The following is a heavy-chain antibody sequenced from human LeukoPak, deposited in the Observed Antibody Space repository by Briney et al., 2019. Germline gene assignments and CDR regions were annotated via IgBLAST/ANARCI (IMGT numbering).Heavy chain of an antibody. J-gene: IGHJ6*02. CDR2: ISGSTTYI. CDR3: VRYRDYSYGLDV. D-gene: IGHD1-26*01. CDR1: GFTFSSLG. Sequence: GGSLRLSCAASGFTFSSLGMNWVRQAPGKGLEWVSSISGSTTYIYYADSLKGRFTISRDNAKNSLYLQMNSLRAEDTGLYYCVRYRDYSYGLDVWGQGTTVTVSS. V-gene: IGHV3-21*06.